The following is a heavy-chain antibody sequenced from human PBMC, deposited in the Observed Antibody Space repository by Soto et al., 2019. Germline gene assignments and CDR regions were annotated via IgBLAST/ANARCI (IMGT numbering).Heavy chain of an antibody. J-gene: IGHJ4*02. CDR3: ARGPIAKDLGPFDY. CDR2: INHSGST. Sequence: QVQLQQWGAGLLRPSETLSLTCAVNGGSFSTYYWSWIRQPPGRGLEWVGEINHSGSTNYNPSLKSRVTMSVDTSKNQFSLKLSSVTAADTAMYYCARGPIAKDLGPFDYWGQGTLVTVSS. CDR1: GGSFSTYY. V-gene: IGHV4-34*01.